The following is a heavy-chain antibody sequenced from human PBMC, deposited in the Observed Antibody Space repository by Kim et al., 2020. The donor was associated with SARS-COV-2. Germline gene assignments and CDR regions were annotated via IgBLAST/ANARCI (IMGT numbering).Heavy chain of an antibody. D-gene: IGHD3-10*01. J-gene: IGHJ4*02. V-gene: IGHV1-2*02. CDR1: GYSFTNYH. Sequence: ASVKVSCKPSGYSFTNYHIHWVRQAPGQGLEWMGWINPNNGGTNYARKFQGRVTMTRDTSISTAYMELSGLKSDDTAVYYCARGFSSLYGSETPTGDDRYWGQGTLVTVSS. CDR3: ARGFSSLYGSETPTGDDRY. CDR2: INPNNGGT.